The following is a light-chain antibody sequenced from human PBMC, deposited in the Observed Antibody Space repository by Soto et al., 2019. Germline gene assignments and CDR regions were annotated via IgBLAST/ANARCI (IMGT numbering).Light chain of an antibody. Sequence: QSALTQPASVSGSPGQSITISCTGTSSDVGGYNSVSWYQQHPGKAPKLMIYEVSNRPSWVSNRCSGSKSGNTASLTISGPQAEAEDDYYCTSYTSVSTRVFGGGTKLTVL. CDR2: EVS. CDR3: TSYTSVSTRV. V-gene: IGLV2-14*01. CDR1: SSDVGGYNS. J-gene: IGLJ3*02.